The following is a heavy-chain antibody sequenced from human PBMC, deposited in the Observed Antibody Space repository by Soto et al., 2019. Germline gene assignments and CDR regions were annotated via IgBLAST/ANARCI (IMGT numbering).Heavy chain of an antibody. Sequence: ASVKVSCKASGYTFTSYYMHLVRQAPGQGLEWMGIINPSDGDTSYAQKFQGRVTMTRDTSTTTVYMEVSSLRSEDTAVYYCALNAFDFWGQGTTVTVSS. CDR2: INPSDGDT. J-gene: IGHJ3*01. CDR3: ALNAFDF. V-gene: IGHV1-46*01. CDR1: GYTFTSYY.